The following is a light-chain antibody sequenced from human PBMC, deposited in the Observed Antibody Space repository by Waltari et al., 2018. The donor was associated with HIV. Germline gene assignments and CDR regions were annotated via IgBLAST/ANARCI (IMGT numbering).Light chain of an antibody. Sequence: QSALTQPPSVSGSPGQSITLPCTVTRSDAGGYHYVPLYQQHPGKAPKLMIDDVSNRPSGVSNRFSGSKSGNTPSLTISRLQAEDEADYYCSSYTSSSTPLVVFGGGTMLTVL. CDR2: DVS. CDR1: RSDAGGYHY. CDR3: SSYTSSSTPLVV. J-gene: IGLJ2*01. V-gene: IGLV2-14*03.